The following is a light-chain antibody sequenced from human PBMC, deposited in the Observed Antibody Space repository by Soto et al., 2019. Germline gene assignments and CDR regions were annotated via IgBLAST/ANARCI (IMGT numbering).Light chain of an antibody. CDR1: SSNIGSIT. V-gene: IGLV1-44*01. Sequence: QSVLTHPPSASGTPGQRVTISCSGSSSNIGSITVNWYQQLPGTAPKLLIYSNDQRPSGVPDRFSGSKSGTSASLAISGLQSEDEADYYCAAWDDSLNGVVIGGGTQLTVL. J-gene: IGLJ2*01. CDR3: AAWDDSLNGVV. CDR2: SND.